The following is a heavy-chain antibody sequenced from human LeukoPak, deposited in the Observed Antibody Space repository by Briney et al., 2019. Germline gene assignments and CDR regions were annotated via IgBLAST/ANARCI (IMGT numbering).Heavy chain of an antibody. D-gene: IGHD4-11*01. CDR3: ARSTAHFDY. J-gene: IGHJ4*02. CDR2: IHSGGNT. CDR1: GFTVSSSY. Sequence: GGSLRLSCAASGFTVSSSYMSWVRQSPGKGLEWVSVIHSGGNTYYADSVKGRFTISRDNAKNSLYLQMNSLRAEDTAVYYCARSTAHFDYWGQGTLVTVSS. V-gene: IGHV3-66*01.